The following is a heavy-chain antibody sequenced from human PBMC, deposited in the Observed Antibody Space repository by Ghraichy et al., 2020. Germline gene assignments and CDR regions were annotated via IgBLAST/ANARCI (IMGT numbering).Heavy chain of an antibody. D-gene: IGHD6-19*01. Sequence: LTCAASGFTFSGYWMNWVRQAPGKGLEWVANIKQDGSEKNYVASVKGRFTISRDNTDNSLFLHMNSLTAEDTAVYYCTRSSGWCCFDSWGQGTLVTVSS. J-gene: IGHJ4*02. CDR2: IKQDGSEK. CDR1: GFTFSGYW. V-gene: IGHV3-7*05. CDR3: TRSSGWCCFDS.